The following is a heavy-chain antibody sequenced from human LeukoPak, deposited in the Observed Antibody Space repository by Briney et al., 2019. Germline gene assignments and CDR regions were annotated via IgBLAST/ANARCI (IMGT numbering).Heavy chain of an antibody. D-gene: IGHD3-22*01. CDR3: ARFYAGDSSGYYYLDY. Sequence: GESLKISCKGSGYSFTSYWIGWVRQMPGKGLEWMGIIYPGDSDTRYSPSFQGQVTISADKSISTAYLQWSSLKASDTGMYYCARFYAGDSSGYYYLDYWGQGTLVTVSS. J-gene: IGHJ4*02. CDR1: GYSFTSYW. V-gene: IGHV5-51*01. CDR2: IYPGDSDT.